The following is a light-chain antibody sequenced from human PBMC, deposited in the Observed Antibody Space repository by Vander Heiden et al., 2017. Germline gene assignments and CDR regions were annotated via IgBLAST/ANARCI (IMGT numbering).Light chain of an antibody. J-gene: IGKJ1*01. Sequence: DIVMTQSPDSLAVSLGERATINCKSSQSVLYSSNNKNYLAWYQQKPGQPPKLLIYWASTRESGVPDRFSGSGSGTDFTLTISILQAEDVAVYYCQQDYSTPQTFGQGTKVEIK. CDR1: QSVLYSSNNKNY. V-gene: IGKV4-1*01. CDR2: WAS. CDR3: QQDYSTPQT.